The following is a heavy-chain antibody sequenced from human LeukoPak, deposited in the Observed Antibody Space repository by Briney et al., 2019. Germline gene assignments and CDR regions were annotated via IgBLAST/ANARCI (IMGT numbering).Heavy chain of an antibody. Sequence: GGSLRLSCAASGFTFTNAWMNWVRQAPGKGLEWLGRIKSKADGGISDYAEPVKGRFTFSRDDSKNTLYLLMNSLRAEDTAVYYCAKDLGSYYAFDYWGQGTLVTVSS. D-gene: IGHD1-26*01. CDR2: IKSKADGGIS. CDR3: AKDLGSYYAFDY. V-gene: IGHV3-15*01. J-gene: IGHJ4*02. CDR1: GFTFTNAW.